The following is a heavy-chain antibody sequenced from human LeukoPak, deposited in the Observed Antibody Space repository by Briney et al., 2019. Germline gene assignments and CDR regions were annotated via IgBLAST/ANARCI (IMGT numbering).Heavy chain of an antibody. CDR1: GFTFSSYA. CDR3: AKGSKAVLFTRDHYMDV. D-gene: IGHD6-19*01. Sequence: GGSLRLSCAASGFTFSSYAMHWVRQAPGKGLEWVAFIRYDGSNKYYADSVRGRFTLSRDNSKNTLYLQMNSLRAEDTAVYFCAKGSKAVLFTRDHYMDVWGKGTTVTISS. CDR2: IRYDGSNK. J-gene: IGHJ6*03. V-gene: IGHV3-30*02.